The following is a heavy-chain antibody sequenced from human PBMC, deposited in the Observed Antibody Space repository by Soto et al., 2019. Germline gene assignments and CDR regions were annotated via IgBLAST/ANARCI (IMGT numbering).Heavy chain of an antibody. V-gene: IGHV3-30*18. CDR3: AKSIVGAIRSGMDV. Sequence: QVQLVESGGGVVQPGRSLRLSCAASGFTFSSYGMHWVRQAPGKGLEWVAVISYDGSNKYYADSVKGRFTISRDDSKNTLYLPMNSLRAEDTAVYYCAKSIVGAIRSGMDVWGQGTTVTVSS. D-gene: IGHD1-26*01. CDR2: ISYDGSNK. CDR1: GFTFSSYG. J-gene: IGHJ6*02.